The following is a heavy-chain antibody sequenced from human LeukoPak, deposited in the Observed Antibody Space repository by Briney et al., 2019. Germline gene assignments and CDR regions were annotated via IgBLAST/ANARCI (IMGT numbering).Heavy chain of an antibody. CDR3: ARDPYYYDSSGYPHWFDP. CDR2: INHSGST. Sequence: SETLSLTCAVYGGSFSGYYWSWIRQPPGKGLEWIGEINHSGSTNYNPSLKSRVTISVDTSKNQFSLKLSSVTAADTAVYYCARDPYYYDSSGYPHWFDPWGQGTLVTVSS. D-gene: IGHD3-22*01. J-gene: IGHJ5*02. CDR1: GGSFSGYY. V-gene: IGHV4-34*01.